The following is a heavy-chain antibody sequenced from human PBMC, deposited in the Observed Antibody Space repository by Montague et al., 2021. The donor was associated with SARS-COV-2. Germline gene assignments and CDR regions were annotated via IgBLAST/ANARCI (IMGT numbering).Heavy chain of an antibody. CDR1: GGSIRSYY. J-gene: IGHJ4*02. V-gene: IGHV4-59*01. CDR3: ARHTRGWQPFDF. D-gene: IGHD6-19*01. CDR2: IYSSGST. Sequence: SETLSLTCTVSGGSIRSYYWSWIRQPPGKGLEWIGEIYSSGSTNYNPSLKSRVTISMDTSKSQFSLKLTSVTAADTAVHYCARHTRGWQPFDFWGQGTLATVSS.